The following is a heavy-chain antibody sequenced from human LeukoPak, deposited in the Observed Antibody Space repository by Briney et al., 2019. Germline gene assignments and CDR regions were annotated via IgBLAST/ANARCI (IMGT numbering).Heavy chain of an antibody. CDR1: GFTFSSYA. V-gene: IGHV3-23*01. D-gene: IGHD3-22*01. J-gene: IGHJ4*02. CDR3: ARSGNSGYYYSPSNY. CDR2: ISGSGGST. Sequence: GGSLRLSCAASGFTFSSYAMSWVRQAPGKGLEWVSAISGSGGSTYYADSVKGRFTISRDNAKNSLYLQMNSLRAEDTAVYYYARSGNSGYYYSPSNYWGQGTLVTVSS.